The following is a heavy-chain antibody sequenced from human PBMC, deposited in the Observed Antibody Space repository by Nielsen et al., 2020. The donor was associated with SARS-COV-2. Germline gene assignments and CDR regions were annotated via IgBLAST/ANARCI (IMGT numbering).Heavy chain of an antibody. V-gene: IGHV1-2*06. J-gene: IGHJ4*02. CDR3: AREATGFDY. D-gene: IGHD5-12*01. Sequence: ASVQVSCKASGYTFTDYYIHWVRQAPGQGLEWMGRINPYSGGTNYAQKFQGTVTMTRDASISTVYMELTSDDTAVYYCAREATGFDYWGQGTLVTVSS. CDR2: INPYSGGT. CDR1: GYTFTDYY.